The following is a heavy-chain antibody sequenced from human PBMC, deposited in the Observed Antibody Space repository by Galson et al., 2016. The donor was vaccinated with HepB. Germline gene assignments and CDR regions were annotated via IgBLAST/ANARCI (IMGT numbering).Heavy chain of an antibody. CDR1: GGSVTSDTYY. V-gene: IGHV4-61*01. CDR3: ARDLDHSDAFDI. Sequence: SETLSLTCTVSGGSVTSDTYYWSWIRRPPGKGLEWIGYIFYSGITNYNPSLKSRVTISVDTSKNQFSLTLKSLTAADTSGYYCARDLDHSDAFDIWGQGTMVTVPS. CDR2: IFYSGIT. J-gene: IGHJ3*02. D-gene: IGHD3/OR15-3a*01.